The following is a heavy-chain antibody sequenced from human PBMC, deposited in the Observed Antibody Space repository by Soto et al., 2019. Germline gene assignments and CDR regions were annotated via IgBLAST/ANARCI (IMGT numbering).Heavy chain of an antibody. CDR2: IGAYNGNT. CDR3: ARDRALLYAVPGY. J-gene: IGHJ4*02. V-gene: IGHV1-18*01. D-gene: IGHD3-10*01. CDR1: GYTFTSFG. Sequence: QIQLVQSGAEVKKPGASVKVSCKASGYTFTSFGINWVRQAPGQGLEWMGWIGAYNGNTKYAQKFQGRIIMTTDTSTSTTYIDLRSLRSDDTAVYYCARDRALLYAVPGYWGQGTQVTVSS.